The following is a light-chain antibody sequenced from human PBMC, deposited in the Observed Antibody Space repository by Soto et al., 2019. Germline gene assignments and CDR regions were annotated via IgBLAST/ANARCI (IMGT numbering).Light chain of an antibody. CDR2: DTN. V-gene: IGLV1-51*01. J-gene: IGLJ3*02. Sequence: QSVLTQPPSVSAAPGQTVTISCSGSGSNIGNNFVSWYRQFPGTAPKLLIYDTNRRPSGIPDRFSGSKSGTSATLDITGLQTGDEADYYCATWDNSLTAEVFGGGTKLTVL. CDR1: GSNIGNNF. CDR3: ATWDNSLTAEV.